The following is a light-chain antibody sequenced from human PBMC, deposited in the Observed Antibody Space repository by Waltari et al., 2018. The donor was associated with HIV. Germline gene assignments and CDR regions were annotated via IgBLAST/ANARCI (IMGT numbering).Light chain of an antibody. CDR2: RNN. CDR1: TSNIGSND. J-gene: IGLJ2*01. Sequence: SVLTQPPSASGTPGQRVTISCSGSTSNIGSNDVFWYQHLPGAAPKLLIHRNNQRPSVVPDRFSGSTSGASAPLAISGLRSEDEADYYCVAWDDSLRGVVFGGGTKVAAL. V-gene: IGLV1-47*01. CDR3: VAWDDSLRGVV.